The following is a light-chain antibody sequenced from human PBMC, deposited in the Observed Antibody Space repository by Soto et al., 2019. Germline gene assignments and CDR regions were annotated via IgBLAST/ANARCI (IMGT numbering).Light chain of an antibody. CDR1: QSVGNN. J-gene: IGKJ4*01. CDR2: GAS. CDR3: QQYRNWPLT. Sequence: EIVMTQSPATLSVSPGERATLSCRASQSVGNNLAWYRQKSGQAPRLLIYGASTRATGIPARFSGSGSGTEFTITIDSLQYDDFAVYLCQQYRNWPLTFGGGTKVEIK. V-gene: IGKV3-15*01.